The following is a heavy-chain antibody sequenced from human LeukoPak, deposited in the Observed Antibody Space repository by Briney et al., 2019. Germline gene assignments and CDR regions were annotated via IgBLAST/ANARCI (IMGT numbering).Heavy chain of an antibody. CDR1: GGSVSSGRHY. CDR2: INHSGST. CDR3: ARGVGQGDSSGYYYAYFDY. V-gene: IGHV4-39*07. J-gene: IGHJ4*02. D-gene: IGHD3-22*01. Sequence: PSETLSLTCTVSGGSVSSGRHYWSWIRQPPGKGLEWIGKINHSGSTNYNPSLKSRVTISVDTSKNQFSLKLSSVTAADTAVYYCARGVGQGDSSGYYYAYFDYWGQGTLVTVSS.